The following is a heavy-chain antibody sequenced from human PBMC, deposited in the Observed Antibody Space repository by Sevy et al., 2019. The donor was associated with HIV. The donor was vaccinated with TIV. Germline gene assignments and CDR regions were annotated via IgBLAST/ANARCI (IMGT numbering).Heavy chain of an antibody. CDR2: IRYDGSNK. Sequence: GGSLRLSCAASGFTFSSYGMHWVRHAPGKGLEWVAFIRYDGSNKYYADSVKGRFTISRDNSKNTLYLQMNSLRAEDTAVYYCAKDPRPGYCSGGSCYKTVDYWGQGTLVTVSS. CDR1: GFTFSSYG. CDR3: AKDPRPGYCSGGSCYKTVDY. D-gene: IGHD2-15*01. V-gene: IGHV3-30*02. J-gene: IGHJ4*02.